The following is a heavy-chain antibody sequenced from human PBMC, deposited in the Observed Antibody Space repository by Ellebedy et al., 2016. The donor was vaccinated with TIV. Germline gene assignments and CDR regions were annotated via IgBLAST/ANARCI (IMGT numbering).Heavy chain of an antibody. V-gene: IGHV1-46*01. J-gene: IGHJ4*02. D-gene: IGHD6-19*01. CDR1: EYTFTRFY. CDR3: ARARSSGWLHTPDY. CDR2: IDPSGRGT. Sequence: AASVKVSCKAPEYTFTRFYIHWVRQAPGQGLEWMGVIDPSGRGTRYAQRFQDRVTMTRDTSTSTVYVELSSLRSEDTAVYYCARARSSGWLHTPDYWGQGTLVTVSS.